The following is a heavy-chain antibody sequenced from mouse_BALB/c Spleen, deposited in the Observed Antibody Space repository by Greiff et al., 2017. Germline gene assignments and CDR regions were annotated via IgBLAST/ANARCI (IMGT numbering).Heavy chain of an antibody. CDR3: TRGLYLYAMDY. V-gene: IGHV5-6-4*01. CDR1: GFTFSSYT. CDR2: ISSGGSYT. Sequence: EVKLVESGGGLVKPGGSLKLSCAASGFTFSSYTMSWVRQTPEKRLEWVATISSGGSYTYYPDSVKGRFTISRDNAKNTLYLQMSSLKSEDTAMYYCTRGLYLYAMDYWGQGTSVTVSS. J-gene: IGHJ4*01. D-gene: IGHD5-5*01.